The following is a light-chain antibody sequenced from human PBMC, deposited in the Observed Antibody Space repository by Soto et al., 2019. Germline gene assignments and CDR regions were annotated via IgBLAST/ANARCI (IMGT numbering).Light chain of an antibody. CDR3: YSYTSSTTWV. J-gene: IGLJ3*02. V-gene: IGLV2-14*01. Sequence: QSALTQPASVSGSPGQSITISCTGTISDVGAYNYVSWYQHRPGKAPKLILYEVSDRPSGVSNRFSGSKSGNTASLTISGLQADDEADYYFYSYTSSTTWVFGGGTKLTVL. CDR2: EVS. CDR1: ISDVGAYNY.